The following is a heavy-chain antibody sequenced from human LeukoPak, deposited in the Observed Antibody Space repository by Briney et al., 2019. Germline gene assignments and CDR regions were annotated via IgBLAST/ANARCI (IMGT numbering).Heavy chain of an antibody. CDR2: ISYDGSNK. CDR3: AKWVGATTEDY. V-gene: IGHV3-30*18. D-gene: IGHD1-26*01. CDR1: GFTFSSYG. Sequence: PGGSLRLSSAASGFTFSSYGMHWVRQAPGKGLEWVAVISYDGSNKYYADSVKGRFTISRDNSKNTLYLQMNSLRAEDTAVYYCAKWVGATTEDYWGQGTLVTVSS. J-gene: IGHJ4*02.